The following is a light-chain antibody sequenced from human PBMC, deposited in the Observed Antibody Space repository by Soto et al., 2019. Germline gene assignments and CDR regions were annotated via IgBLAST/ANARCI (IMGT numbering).Light chain of an antibody. CDR1: QSVSSSY. V-gene: IGKV3-20*01. J-gene: IGKJ1*01. CDR3: QQHGSSAWT. Sequence: EIVLTQSPGTLSLSPGERATLSCRASQSVSSSYLAWYQQKPGQAPRLLIYGASSRATGIPDRFSGSGSGTDFTLTISRLEAEDFAVYYCQQHGSSAWTFGQGTKVEIK. CDR2: GAS.